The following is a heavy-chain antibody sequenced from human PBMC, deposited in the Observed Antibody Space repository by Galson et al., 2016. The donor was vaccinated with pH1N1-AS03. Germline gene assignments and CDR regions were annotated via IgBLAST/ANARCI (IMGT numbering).Heavy chain of an antibody. CDR3: IKGGAASADFFDI. J-gene: IGHJ3*02. V-gene: IGHV3-9*01. Sequence: SLRLSCAASGFIFSAYPMNWVRQAPGKGLEWVSSISWNSNKIDYAVSVKGRFTISRDSAKNSLNLQMNSLRAEDTALYYCIKGGAASADFFDIWGQGTMVTVSS. D-gene: IGHD6-13*01. CDR1: GFIFSAYP. CDR2: ISWNSNKI.